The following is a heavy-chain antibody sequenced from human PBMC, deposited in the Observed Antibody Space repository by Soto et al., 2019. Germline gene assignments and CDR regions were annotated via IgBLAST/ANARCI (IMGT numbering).Heavy chain of an antibody. CDR2: INHSGST. Sequence: SETLSLTCAVYGGSFSGYYWSWIRQPPGKGLEWIGEINHSGSTNYNPSLKSRVTISVDTSKNQFSLKLSSVTAADTAVYYCARPRGIAARDAFDIWGQGTMVTVS. CDR1: GGSFSGYY. D-gene: IGHD6-6*01. CDR3: ARPRGIAARDAFDI. J-gene: IGHJ3*02. V-gene: IGHV4-34*01.